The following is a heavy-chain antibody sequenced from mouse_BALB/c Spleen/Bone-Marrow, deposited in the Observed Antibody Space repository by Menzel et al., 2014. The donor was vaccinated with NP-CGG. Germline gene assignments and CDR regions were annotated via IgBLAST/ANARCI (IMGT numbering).Heavy chain of an antibody. D-gene: IGHD2-10*02. CDR2: IRSGSSTI. Sequence: VQLAESGAGSVQPGGSRKLSCAASGFTFSSFGMHWVRQAPEKGLEWAAYIRSGSSTIYYADTGKGRFIISRDNPKNTLFLQMTSLRSEDATMYYCARRDSIHWYFDVWAAATTVPVPS. CDR3: ARRDSIHWYFDV. CDR1: GFTFSSFG. J-gene: IGHJ1*01. V-gene: IGHV5-17*02.